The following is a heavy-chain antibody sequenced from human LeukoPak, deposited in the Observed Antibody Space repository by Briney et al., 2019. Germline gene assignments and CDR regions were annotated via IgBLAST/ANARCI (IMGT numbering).Heavy chain of an antibody. CDR2: INHSGST. CDR1: GGSFSGYY. Sequence: PSETLSLTCAVYGGSFSGYYWSWIRQPPGKGLEWIGEINHSGSTNFNPSLKSRVTISVDTSKNQFSLKLSSVTAADTAVYYCARGLSAIVYWGQGALVTVSS. CDR3: ARGLSAIVY. D-gene: IGHD2-15*01. J-gene: IGHJ4*02. V-gene: IGHV4-34*01.